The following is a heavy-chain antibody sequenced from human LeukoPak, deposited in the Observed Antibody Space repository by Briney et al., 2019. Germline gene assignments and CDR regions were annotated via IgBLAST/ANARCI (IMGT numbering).Heavy chain of an antibody. D-gene: IGHD3-10*01. V-gene: IGHV3-30*02. CDR3: AKDSPKAGMVRGAPGGY. CDR1: GFTFSSYG. CDR2: IRYDGSNK. J-gene: IGHJ4*02. Sequence: GGSLRLSCAASGFTFSSYGMHWVRQAPGKGLEWVAFIRYDGSNKYYADSVKGRFTISRDNSKNTLYLQMNSLRAEDTAVYYCAKDSPKAGMVRGAPGGYWGQGTLVTVSS.